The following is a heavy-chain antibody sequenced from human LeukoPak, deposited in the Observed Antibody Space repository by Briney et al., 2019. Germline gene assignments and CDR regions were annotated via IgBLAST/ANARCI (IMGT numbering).Heavy chain of an antibody. V-gene: IGHV1-18*01. Sequence: GSVKVSCKASGYTFTSYGISWVRQAPGQGLEWMGWISAYNGNTNYAQKLQGRVTMTTDSSTSTAYMELRSLRSDDTAVYYCARDKDILTGYYFADYWGQGTLVTVSS. D-gene: IGHD3-9*01. CDR1: GYTFTSYG. CDR3: ARDKDILTGYYFADY. CDR2: ISAYNGNT. J-gene: IGHJ4*02.